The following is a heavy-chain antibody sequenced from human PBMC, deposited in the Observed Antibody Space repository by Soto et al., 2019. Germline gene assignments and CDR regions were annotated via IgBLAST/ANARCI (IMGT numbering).Heavy chain of an antibody. J-gene: IGHJ6*02. CDR2: IYYSGST. Sequence: PSETLSLTCNVSGGSISSSSYYWGWIRQPTGKGLEWIGSIYYSGSTYYNPSLKSRVTISVDTSKNQFSLKLSSVTAADTAVYYCARGAYYYYGMDVWGQGTTVTVSS. V-gene: IGHV4-39*01. CDR1: GGSISSSSYY. CDR3: ARGAYYYYGMDV.